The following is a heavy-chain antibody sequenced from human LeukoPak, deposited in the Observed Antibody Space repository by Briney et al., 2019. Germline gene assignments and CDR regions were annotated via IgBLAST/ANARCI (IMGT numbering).Heavy chain of an antibody. CDR2: INPNSGGT. D-gene: IGHD3-10*01. J-gene: IGHJ5*02. CDR3: ARANYYGSGYPAFDP. V-gene: IGHV1-2*02. Sequence: GASVTVSCKASGYTFTVYYMRWVRQAPGQGLGLVGLINPNSGGTNYAQKFQGRVTMTRDTSISTAYMELSRLRSDDTAVYYCARANYYGSGYPAFDPWGQGTLVTVSS. CDR1: GYTFTVYY.